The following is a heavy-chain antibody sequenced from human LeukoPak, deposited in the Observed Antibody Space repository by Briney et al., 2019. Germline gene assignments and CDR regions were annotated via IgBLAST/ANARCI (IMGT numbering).Heavy chain of an antibody. CDR1: GFTFINFG. V-gene: IGHV3-30*19. J-gene: IGHJ4*02. CDR3: AKAYGDYFDY. CDR2: ISYDGSNK. D-gene: IGHD4-17*01. Sequence: GGSLRLSCAASGFTFINFGMHWVRQAPGKGLEWVAVISYDGSNKYYADSVKGRFTISRDNSKNTLYLQMNSLRAEDTAVYYCAKAYGDYFDYWGQGTLVTVSS.